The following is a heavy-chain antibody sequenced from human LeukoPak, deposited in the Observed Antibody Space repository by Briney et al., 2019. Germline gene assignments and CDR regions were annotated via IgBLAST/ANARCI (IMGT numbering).Heavy chain of an antibody. V-gene: IGHV3-30-3*01. J-gene: IGHJ4*02. CDR1: GFTFSSYA. D-gene: IGHD6-6*01. CDR3: ARTPIAARQIDY. CDR2: ISYDGSNK. Sequence: GGSLRLSCAASGFTFSSYAMHWVRQAPGKGLEWVAVISYDGSNKYYADSVKGRFTISRDNSKNTLYLQMNSLRAEDTAVHYCARTPIAARQIDYWGQGTLVTVSS.